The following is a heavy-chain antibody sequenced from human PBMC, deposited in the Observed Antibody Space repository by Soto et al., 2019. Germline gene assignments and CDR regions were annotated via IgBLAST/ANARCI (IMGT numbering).Heavy chain of an antibody. CDR2: TYYRSKWYN. J-gene: IGHJ5*02. CDR1: GDSVSSNSSA. CDR3: ARGNRRVTIFGVVPNWFDP. Sequence: SQTLSLTFAISGDSVSSNSSAWNCIRQSPSRGLEWLGRTYYRSKWYNDYAVSVKSRITINPDTSKNQFSLQLNSVTPEDTAVYYCARGNRRVTIFGVVPNWFDPWGQGTLVTVSS. D-gene: IGHD3-3*01. V-gene: IGHV6-1*01.